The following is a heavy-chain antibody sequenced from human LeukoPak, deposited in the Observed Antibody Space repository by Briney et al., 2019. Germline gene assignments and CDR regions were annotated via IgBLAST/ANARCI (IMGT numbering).Heavy chain of an antibody. CDR1: GGSISSGSYY. J-gene: IGHJ4*02. D-gene: IGHD2-2*01. CDR3: ARGDYQLAGDY. CDR2: IYTSGST. V-gene: IGHV4-61*02. Sequence: SETLSLTCTVSGGSISSGSYYWSWIRQPAGKGLEWIGRIYTSGSTNYNPSLKSRVTISVDRSKNQFSLKLSSVTAADTAVYYCARGDYQLAGDYWGQGTLVTVSS.